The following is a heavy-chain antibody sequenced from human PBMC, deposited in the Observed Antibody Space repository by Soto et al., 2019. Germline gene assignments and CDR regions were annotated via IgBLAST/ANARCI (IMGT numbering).Heavy chain of an antibody. CDR3: ARRFHIVVDPT. CDR2: FYDDERT. CDR1: GASFIDSNYY. V-gene: IGHV4-39*02. J-gene: IGHJ4*02. Sequence: SETLSLTCFVSGASFIDSNYYWVWTRQPPGEVLHRIGSFYDDERTYYSAHLKSRATIAVDTANHYFSLMLTVVAAADTAVYYWARRFHIVVDPTWGQGTLVTVS. D-gene: IGHD2-21*01.